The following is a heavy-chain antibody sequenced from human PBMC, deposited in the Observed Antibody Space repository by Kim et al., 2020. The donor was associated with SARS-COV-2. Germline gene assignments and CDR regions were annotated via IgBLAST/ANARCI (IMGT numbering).Heavy chain of an antibody. Sequence: SETLSLTCTVSGGSISSSSYYWGWIRQPPGKGLEWIGSIYDSGSTYYNPSLKSRVTISVDTSKNQFSLKLSSVTAADTAVYYCARHGNYDFWSRLSYGEGWFDPWGQGTLVTVSS. V-gene: IGHV4-39*01. J-gene: IGHJ5*02. D-gene: IGHD3-3*01. CDR2: IYDSGST. CDR3: ARHGNYDFWSRLSYGEGWFDP. CDR1: GGSISSSSYY.